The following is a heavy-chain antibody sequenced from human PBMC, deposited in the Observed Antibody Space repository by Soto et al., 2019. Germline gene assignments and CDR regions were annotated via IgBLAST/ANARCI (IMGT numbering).Heavy chain of an antibody. CDR1: GYTFTSYY. J-gene: IGHJ6*02. V-gene: IGHV1-46*01. Sequence: ASVKVSCKASGYTFTSYYMHWVRQAPGQGLEWMGIINPSGGSTSYAQKFQGRVTMTRDTSTSTVYMELSSLRSEDTAVYYCARVKIFYDSRGYYDYYYGMDVWGQGTMVTVSS. CDR2: INPSGGST. D-gene: IGHD3-22*01. CDR3: ARVKIFYDSRGYYDYYYGMDV.